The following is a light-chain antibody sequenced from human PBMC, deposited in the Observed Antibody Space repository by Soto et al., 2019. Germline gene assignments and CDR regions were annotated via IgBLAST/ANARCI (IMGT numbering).Light chain of an antibody. Sequence: QAVVTQPASVSGSPGQSITISCTGTSSDVGGYNYVSWYQQHPGKAPKLMIYEVNNRPSGVSNRFSGSKSGNTASLTISGLQAEDEADYYCSSYTSSSTLDWVFGGGTKLTVL. CDR3: SSYTSSSTLDWV. CDR1: SSDVGGYNY. CDR2: EVN. V-gene: IGLV2-14*01. J-gene: IGLJ3*02.